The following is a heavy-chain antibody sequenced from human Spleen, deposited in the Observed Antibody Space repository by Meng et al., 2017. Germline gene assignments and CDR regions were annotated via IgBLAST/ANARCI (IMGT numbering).Heavy chain of an antibody. Sequence: ETLSLTCRASGFTFSNYAMNWVRQAPGKGRDWVSAISAIGGSTYYADSVRGRFTMSRDNSKNTLYLQMRSLRAEDTSVYYCARERQHLDTYDAFDVWGLGTMVTVSS. J-gene: IGHJ3*01. CDR3: ARERQHLDTYDAFDV. V-gene: IGHV3-23*01. CDR2: ISAIGGST. CDR1: GFTFSNYA. D-gene: IGHD5-18*01.